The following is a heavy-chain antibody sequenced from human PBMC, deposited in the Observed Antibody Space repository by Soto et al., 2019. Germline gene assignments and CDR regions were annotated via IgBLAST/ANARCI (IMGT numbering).Heavy chain of an antibody. J-gene: IGHJ5*02. CDR1: VGSSSSSSYY. V-gene: IGHV4-39*02. Sequence: SETLSVPCTVSVGSSSSSSYYWGWILQPPRKVLEWIGSICYSGSTYYNRSLKSRVTISVDTSKNPFSLKLSSVTAADTAVYYCAIEPGSVGIDPWGQGTLVTVSS. D-gene: IGHD2-15*01. CDR2: ICYSGST. CDR3: AIEPGSVGIDP.